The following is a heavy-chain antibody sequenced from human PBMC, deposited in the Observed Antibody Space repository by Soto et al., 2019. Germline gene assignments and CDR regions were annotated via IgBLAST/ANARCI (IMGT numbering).Heavy chain of an antibody. J-gene: IGHJ4*02. CDR1: GFTFSSYG. CDR3: ARPQMGATTAFDY. Sequence: QVQLVESGGGVVQPGRSLRLSCAASGFTFSSYGMHWVRQAPGKGLEWVAVIWYDGSNKYYADSVKGRFTISRDNSKNTLYLQMNSLRAEDTAVYYCARPQMGATTAFDYWGRGTLVTVSS. CDR2: IWYDGSNK. D-gene: IGHD5-12*01. V-gene: IGHV3-33*01.